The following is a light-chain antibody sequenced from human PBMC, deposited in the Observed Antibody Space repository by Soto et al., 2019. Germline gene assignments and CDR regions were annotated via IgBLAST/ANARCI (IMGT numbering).Light chain of an antibody. Sequence: QSALTQPPSVSGAPGQRVTISCTGSSSNIGAGYDVHWYQQLPGTAPKLLIYGNSNRPSGVPDRSSGSKSGTSASLAITGLQAEDEADYYCQSYDSSLSAVVFGGGTKVTVL. CDR1: SSNIGAGYD. V-gene: IGLV1-40*01. J-gene: IGLJ2*01. CDR2: GNS. CDR3: QSYDSSLSAVV.